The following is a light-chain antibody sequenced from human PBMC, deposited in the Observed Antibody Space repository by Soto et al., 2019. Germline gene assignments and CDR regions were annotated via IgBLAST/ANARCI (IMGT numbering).Light chain of an antibody. CDR1: SSDVGGYNY. CDR3: SSYAGSNRV. J-gene: IGLJ1*01. V-gene: IGLV2-8*01. Sequence: QSALTQPPSASLSPGQSVTISCTGTSSDVGGYNYVSWYQQYPGKAPKLMIYEVSKRPSGVPDRFSGSKSGNTASLTVSGLQAEDEADYYCSSYAGSNRVFGTGTKVTVL. CDR2: EVS.